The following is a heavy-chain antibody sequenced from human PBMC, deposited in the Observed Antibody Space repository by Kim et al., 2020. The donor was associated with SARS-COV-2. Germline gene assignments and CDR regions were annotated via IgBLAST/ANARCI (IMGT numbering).Heavy chain of an antibody. D-gene: IGHD3-3*01. CDR3: AREGLAHYDFWSGYYCVVCSYGMDV. CDR2: ISSNGGST. Sequence: GGSLRLSCAASGFTFSSYAMHWVRQAPGKGLEYVSAISSNGGSTYYANSVKGRFTMSRDNSKNTLYLQMGSLRAEDMAVYYCAREGLAHYDFWSGYYCVVCSYGMDVWGQGTTVTVSS. V-gene: IGHV3-64*01. CDR1: GFTFSSYA. J-gene: IGHJ6*02.